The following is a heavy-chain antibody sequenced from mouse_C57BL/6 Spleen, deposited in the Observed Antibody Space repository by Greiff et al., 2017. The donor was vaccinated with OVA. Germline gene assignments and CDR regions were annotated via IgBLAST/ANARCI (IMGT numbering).Heavy chain of an antibody. CDR1: GFTFSDFY. Sequence: EVKVVESGGGLVQSGRSLRLSCATSGFTFSDFYMEWVRQAPGKGLEWIAASRNKANDYTTEYSASVKGRFIVSRDTSQSILYLQMNALRAEDTAIYYCARDAWGYYGSSPFAYWGQGTLVTVSA. D-gene: IGHD1-1*01. CDR2: SRNKANDYTT. CDR3: ARDAWGYYGSSPFAY. J-gene: IGHJ3*01. V-gene: IGHV7-1*01.